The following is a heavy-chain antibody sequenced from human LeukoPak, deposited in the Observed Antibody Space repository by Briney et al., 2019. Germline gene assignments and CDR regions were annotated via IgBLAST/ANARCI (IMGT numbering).Heavy chain of an antibody. CDR3: AKDRGFSGSYYGLDR. J-gene: IGHJ5*02. CDR2: ISGSGADT. CDR1: GFTFAGSA. V-gene: IGHV3-23*01. D-gene: IGHD1-26*01. Sequence: GGSLRLSCATSGFTFAGSAMGWVRQAPGKGLEWVSSISGSGADTYYADSVKGRFTISKDSSKNTLHLQMNSLRPEDTAVYYCAKDRGFSGSYYGLDRWGHGTLVTVSS.